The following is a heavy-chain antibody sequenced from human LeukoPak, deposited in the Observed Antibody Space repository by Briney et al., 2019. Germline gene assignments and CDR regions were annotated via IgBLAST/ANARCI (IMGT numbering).Heavy chain of an antibody. CDR2: ISYDGSNK. CDR1: GFTFSSYA. J-gene: IGHJ4*02. D-gene: IGHD2-2*01. V-gene: IGHV3-30*04. CDR3: ARQGPGYCGSTSCYGVDY. Sequence: PGGSLRLSCAASGFTFSSYAMSWVRQAPGKGLEWVAAISYDGSNKNYADSVKGRFTISRDNSKNTLYLQMNSLRAEDTAVYYCARQGPGYCGSTSCYGVDYWGQGTLVTVSS.